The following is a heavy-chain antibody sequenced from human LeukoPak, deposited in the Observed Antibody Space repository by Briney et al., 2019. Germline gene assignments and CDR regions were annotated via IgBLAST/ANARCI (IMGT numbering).Heavy chain of an antibody. D-gene: IGHD1-26*01. J-gene: IGHJ3*02. V-gene: IGHV1-69*13. CDR1: GGTFSSYA. CDR3: ARGGSGSYDAFDI. CDR2: IIPIFGTA. Sequence: SVKVSCKASGGTFSSYAISWVRQAPGQGLEWMGGIIPIFGTANYAQKFQGRVTITADESTSTAYMELSSLRSEDTAVYYCARGGSGSYDAFDIWGQGTMVTVSS.